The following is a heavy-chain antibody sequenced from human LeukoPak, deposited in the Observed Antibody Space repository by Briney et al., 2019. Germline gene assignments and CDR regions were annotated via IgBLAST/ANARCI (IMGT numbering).Heavy chain of an antibody. D-gene: IGHD3-3*01. Sequence: SGGSLRLSCAASGFTFYNYAMSWVRQAPGQGLEWVSSISDSGAGTYFADSVKGRFIISRDNSKNTLYLQMSSLRADDTAVYYCAKRQRITLFGVNTDYFDYWGQGTLVTVSS. CDR3: AKRQRITLFGVNTDYFDY. CDR2: ISDSGAGT. V-gene: IGHV3-23*01. J-gene: IGHJ4*02. CDR1: GFTFYNYA.